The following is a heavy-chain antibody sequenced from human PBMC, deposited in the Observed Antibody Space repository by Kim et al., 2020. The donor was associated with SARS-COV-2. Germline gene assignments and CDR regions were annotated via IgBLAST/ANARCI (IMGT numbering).Heavy chain of an antibody. Sequence: GGSLRLSCAASGFTFSSYWMSWVRQAPGKGLEWVANIKQDGSEKYYVDSVKGRFTISRDNAKNSLYLQMNSLRAEDTAVYYCARAFYRDGYNRFFDYWGQGTLVTVSS. J-gene: IGHJ4*02. CDR2: IKQDGSEK. V-gene: IGHV3-7*03. CDR1: GFTFSSYW. CDR3: ARAFYRDGYNRFFDY. D-gene: IGHD5-12*01.